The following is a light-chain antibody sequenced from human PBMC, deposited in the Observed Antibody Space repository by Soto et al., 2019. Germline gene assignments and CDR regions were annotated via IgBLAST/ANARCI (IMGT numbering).Light chain of an antibody. CDR1: QGIDNY. V-gene: IGKV1-27*01. Sequence: DIQMTQSPSSLSASVGDRVTITCRASQGIDNYLAWYQQKPGKVPNLLIFAATTLHSGVPSRFSGSRSGAVFTLTISSLLPEDVATYYCQQSYSTRYTFGQGTKLEIK. CDR3: QQSYSTRYT. J-gene: IGKJ2*01. CDR2: AAT.